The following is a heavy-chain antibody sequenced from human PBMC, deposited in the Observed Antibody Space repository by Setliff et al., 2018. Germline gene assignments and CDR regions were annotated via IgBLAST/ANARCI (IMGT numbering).Heavy chain of an antibody. D-gene: IGHD3-10*01. CDR3: ARQRRWFGPQPIDY. CDR2: INHSGST. V-gene: IGHV4-34*01. J-gene: IGHJ4*02. Sequence: SETLSLTCAVYGGSFSGYYWSWIRQPPGKGLEWLGEINHSGSTNCNPSLKSRVTISVDTSKNQFSLKLSSVTATDTAVYYCARQRRWFGPQPIDYWGQGTLVTVSS. CDR1: GGSFSGYY.